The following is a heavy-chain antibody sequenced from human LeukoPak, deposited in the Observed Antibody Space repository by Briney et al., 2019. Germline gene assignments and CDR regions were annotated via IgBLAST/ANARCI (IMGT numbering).Heavy chain of an antibody. Sequence: GESLRISCRFSGFDFTRDWIGWVRLMPGKGLEWMGIIFPDDSDTRYSPSFQGQVTLSADKSISTAYLQWSSLKASDTAIYYCARRDPTTVTAFDYWGQGTLVTVSS. D-gene: IGHD4-17*01. CDR1: GFDFTRDW. J-gene: IGHJ4*02. CDR3: ARRDPTTVTAFDY. CDR2: IFPDDSDT. V-gene: IGHV5-51*01.